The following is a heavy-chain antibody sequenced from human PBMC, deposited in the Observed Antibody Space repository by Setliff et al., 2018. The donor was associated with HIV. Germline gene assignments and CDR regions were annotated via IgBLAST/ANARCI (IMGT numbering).Heavy chain of an antibody. CDR1: GFSFSNYA. Sequence: GGSLRLSCAASGFSFSNYAMTWVRQAPGKGLEWVSSISGSGDSAYYADSVKGRFTISRDNARNTLFLQMNSLGVEDTALYYCGRDVHDAAADNWGRGTLVTVSS. CDR3: GRDVHDAAADN. D-gene: IGHD6-13*01. J-gene: IGHJ4*02. CDR2: ISGSGDSA. V-gene: IGHV3-23*01.